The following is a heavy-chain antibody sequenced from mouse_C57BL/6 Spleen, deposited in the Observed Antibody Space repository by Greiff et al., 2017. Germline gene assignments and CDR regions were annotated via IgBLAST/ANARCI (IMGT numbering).Heavy chain of an antibody. CDR3: ASPYGSSHWYFDV. CDR2: IYPRSGNT. CDR1: GYTFISYG. J-gene: IGHJ1*03. Sequence: QVHVKQSGAELARPGASVKLSCKASGYTFISYGISWVKQRTGQGLEWIGEIYPRSGNTYYNEKFKGKATLTADKSSSTAYMELRSLTSEDSAVYFCASPYGSSHWYFDVWGTGTTVTVSS. D-gene: IGHD1-1*01. V-gene: IGHV1-81*01.